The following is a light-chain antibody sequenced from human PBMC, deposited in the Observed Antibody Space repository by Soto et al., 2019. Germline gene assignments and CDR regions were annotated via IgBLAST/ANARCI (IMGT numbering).Light chain of an antibody. V-gene: IGKV1-39*01. CDR3: QQTYTTRVYT. Sequence: DILLTQSPTSLPASVGDTVTITCRASQSISVNLNWYQHRPGEAPKVLIYASSTLATGAPSRFSGSGVGTDFTLTISSLQLEDFATYYCQQTYTTRVYTFGQGTKLEFK. J-gene: IGKJ2*01. CDR1: QSISVN. CDR2: ASS.